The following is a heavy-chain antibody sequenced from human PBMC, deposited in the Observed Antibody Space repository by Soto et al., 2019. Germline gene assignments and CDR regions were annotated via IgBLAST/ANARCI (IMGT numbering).Heavy chain of an antibody. CDR1: GLTFVSYR. Sequence: EVQLVESGGGLVQPGGPLSTSWAASGLTFVSYRWTWVCRAQGRGLEGVSYISSIISTKYYADAVKGRSTISRDNAKNSLYLQMNSLRDEDTAVYYCAREPPMVRGVIVAFDIWGQGTMVTVSS. J-gene: IGHJ3*02. D-gene: IGHD3-10*01. CDR3: AREPPMVRGVIVAFDI. CDR2: ISSIISTK. V-gene: IGHV3-48*02.